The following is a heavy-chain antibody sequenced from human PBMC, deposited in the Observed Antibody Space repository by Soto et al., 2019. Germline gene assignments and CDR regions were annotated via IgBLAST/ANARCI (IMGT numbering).Heavy chain of an antibody. J-gene: IGHJ6*04. CDR3: ARAEIGDKGTFMYPFYYYGVDL. V-gene: IGHV4-59*02. D-gene: IGHD1-1*01. CDR1: GASVSTSC. Sequence: QVQLQESGPGLVKPSETLSLTCSVSGASVSTSCWTWIRQPPGGGLEWIASVQSTEGSRQHASLRGRATISYDTSKNLISLTLTSVTEADTAAYYCARAEIGDKGTFMYPFYYYGVDLWGRGTMVTVSS. CDR2: VQSTEGS.